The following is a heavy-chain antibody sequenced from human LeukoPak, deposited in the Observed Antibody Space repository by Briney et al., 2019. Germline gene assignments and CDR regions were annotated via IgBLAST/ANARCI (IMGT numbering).Heavy chain of an antibody. CDR3: ARKYYYDSSGYYRYYYYGMDV. D-gene: IGHD3-22*01. CDR1: GYTFTGYY. J-gene: IGHJ6*02. Sequence: GASVKVSCEASGYTFTGYYMHWVRQAPGQGLEWMGRINPNSGGTNYAQKFQGRVTMTRDTSISTAYMELSRLRSDDTAVYYCARKYYYDSSGYYRYYYYGMDVWGQGTTVTVSS. CDR2: INPNSGGT. V-gene: IGHV1-2*06.